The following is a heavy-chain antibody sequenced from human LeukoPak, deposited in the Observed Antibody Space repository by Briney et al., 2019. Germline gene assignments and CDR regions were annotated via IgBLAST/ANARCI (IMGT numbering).Heavy chain of an antibody. CDR1: GYTFTSYD. Sequence: ASVRVSCKASGYTFTSYDINWVRQATGQGLEWMGWMNPNSGNTGYAQKFQGRVTMTRNTSISTAYMELSSLRSEDTAVYYCARRLGLLNPPAYYYYMDVWGKGTTVTVSS. V-gene: IGHV1-8*01. J-gene: IGHJ6*03. CDR3: ARRLGLLNPPAYYYYMDV. CDR2: MNPNSGNT. D-gene: IGHD3-3*01.